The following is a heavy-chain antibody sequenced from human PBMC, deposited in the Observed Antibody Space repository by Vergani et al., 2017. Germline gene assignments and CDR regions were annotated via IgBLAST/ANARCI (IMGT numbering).Heavy chain of an antibody. CDR1: GGTFSSYA. CDR3: ARGGGGSYPGDFDY. Sequence: QVQLVQSGAEVKKPGSSVKVSCKASGGTFSSYAISWVRQAPGQGLEWMGWINTNTGNPTYAQGFHGRFVFALDTSVSTAYLQISSLKAEDTAVYYCARGGGGSYPGDFDYWGQGTLVTVSS. CDR2: INTNTGNP. D-gene: IGHD1-26*01. J-gene: IGHJ4*02. V-gene: IGHV7-4-1*02.